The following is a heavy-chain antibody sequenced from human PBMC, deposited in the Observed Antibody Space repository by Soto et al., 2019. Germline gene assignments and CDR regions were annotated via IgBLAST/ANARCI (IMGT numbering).Heavy chain of an antibody. CDR2: ISYDGSNK. V-gene: IGHV3-30-3*01. J-gene: IGHJ6*02. Sequence: GGSLRLSCAASGFTFSSYAMHWVRQAPGKGLEWVAVISYDGSNKYYADSVKGRFTISRDNSKNTLYLQMNSLRAEDTAVYYCARDPGEDDYYGMDVWGQGTTVTVSS. CDR1: GFTFSSYA. CDR3: ARDPGEDDYYGMDV. D-gene: IGHD1-26*01.